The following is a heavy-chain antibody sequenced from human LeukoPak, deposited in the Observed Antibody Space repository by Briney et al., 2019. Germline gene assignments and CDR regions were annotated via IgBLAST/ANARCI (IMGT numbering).Heavy chain of an antibody. CDR3: ARGLRSYYDFWSGYYNDDYYYYMDV. Sequence: GASVKVSCKASGGTFSSYAISWVRQAPGQGLEWMGGIIPIFGTANYAQKFQGRVTITADKSTSTAYMELSSLRSEDTAVYYCARGLRSYYDFWSGYYNDDYYYYMDVWGKGTTVTVSS. V-gene: IGHV1-69*06. J-gene: IGHJ6*03. CDR1: GGTFSSYA. D-gene: IGHD3-3*01. CDR2: IIPIFGTA.